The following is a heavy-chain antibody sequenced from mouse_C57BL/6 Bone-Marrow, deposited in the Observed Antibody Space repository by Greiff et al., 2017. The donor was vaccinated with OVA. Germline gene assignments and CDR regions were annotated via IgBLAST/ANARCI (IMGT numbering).Heavy chain of an antibody. J-gene: IGHJ3*01. Sequence: DVQLQESGPELVKPGASVKIPCKASGYTFTDYNMDWVKQSHGKSLEWIGDINPNNGGTIYNQKFKGKATLTVDKSSSTAYMELRSLTSEDTAVYYCARRRTGTKAWFAYWGQGTLVTVSA. CDR3: ARRRTGTKAWFAY. V-gene: IGHV1-18*01. CDR2: INPNNGGT. D-gene: IGHD4-1*01. CDR1: GYTFTDYN.